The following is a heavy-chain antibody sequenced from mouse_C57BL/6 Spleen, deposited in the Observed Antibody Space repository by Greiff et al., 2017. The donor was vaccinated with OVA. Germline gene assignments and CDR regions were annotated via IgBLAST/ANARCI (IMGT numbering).Heavy chain of an antibody. CDR1: GFNIKDDY. CDR2: IYPENGDT. J-gene: IGHJ2*01. V-gene: IGHV14-4*01. D-gene: IGHD2-5*01. CDR3: TIPAYYSNYFDY. Sequence: EVQLQQSGAELVRPGASVKLSCTASGFNIKDDYMHWVKQRPEQGLEWIGWIYPENGDTEYASKFQGKATITADTSSNTAYLQLSSLTSEDTAVYYCTIPAYYSNYFDYWGQGTTLTVSS.